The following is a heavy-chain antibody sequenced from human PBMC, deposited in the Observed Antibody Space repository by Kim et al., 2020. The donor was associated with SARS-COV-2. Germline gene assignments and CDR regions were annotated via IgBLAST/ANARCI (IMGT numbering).Heavy chain of an antibody. CDR1: GGSFSGYY. V-gene: IGHV4-34*01. D-gene: IGHD3-3*01. Sequence: SETLSLTCAVYGGSFSGYYWSWIRQPPGKGLEWIGKIDHSGNTNYNPSLKSRVTMSVDTSKNQFSLKLTSMTAADTAAYYCTRVEYHGDAFYWGPGALVT. J-gene: IGHJ4*02. CDR2: IDHSGNT. CDR3: TRVEYHGDAFY.